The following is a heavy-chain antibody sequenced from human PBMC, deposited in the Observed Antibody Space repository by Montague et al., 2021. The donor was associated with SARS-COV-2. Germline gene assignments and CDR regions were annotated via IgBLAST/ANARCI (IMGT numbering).Heavy chain of an antibody. Sequence: SETRSLTCAVSGGSISSSHWWSWVRQPPGKGLEWIGEIYHSGSTNYNPSLKSRVTISIDRSKNQLSLKLSSVTAADTAVYYCAREFRTYGYGGQYWYFDLWGRGTLVTVSS. CDR2: IYHSGST. CDR1: GGSISSSHW. D-gene: IGHD3-10*01. CDR3: AREFRTYGYGGQYWYFDL. J-gene: IGHJ2*01. V-gene: IGHV4-4*02.